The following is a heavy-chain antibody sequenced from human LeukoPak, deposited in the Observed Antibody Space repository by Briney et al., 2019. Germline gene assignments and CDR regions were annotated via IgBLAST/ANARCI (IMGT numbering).Heavy chain of an antibody. Sequence: GGSLRLSCAASGFTFSNSWMHWVCLAPEKGLEWVADIKCDGSEKCYVDSVKGRLTISRDNAKNSLYLQVNSLRAEDMTVYYCVRGVGSSTSCYVRAFGIWGQGTMVTVSS. J-gene: IGHJ3*02. D-gene: IGHD2-2*01. CDR2: IKCDGSEK. CDR1: GFTFSNSW. V-gene: IGHV3-52*01. CDR3: VRGVGSSTSCYVRAFGI.